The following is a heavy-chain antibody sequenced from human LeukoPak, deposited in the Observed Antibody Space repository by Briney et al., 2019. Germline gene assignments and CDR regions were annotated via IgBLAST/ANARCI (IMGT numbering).Heavy chain of an antibody. CDR2: ISTTGGTT. J-gene: IGHJ4*02. Sequence: GGSLRLSCAASGLTFSSYGMSWVRQAPGRGLEWVSAISTTGGTTYYADSVRGRFTISRDNSKSTLSLQMNSLRAEGTAIYYCATYRQVLLPFESWGQGTLVTVSS. D-gene: IGHD2-8*02. CDR1: GLTFSSYG. V-gene: IGHV3-23*01. CDR3: ATYRQVLLPFES.